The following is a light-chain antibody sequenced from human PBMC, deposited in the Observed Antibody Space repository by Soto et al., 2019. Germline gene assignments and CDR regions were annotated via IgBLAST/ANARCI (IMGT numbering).Light chain of an antibody. CDR3: QQYNNRWT. Sequence: DIQMTQSPSTLSASVGDRVTITCRASQSISVWLAWFQQKPGNAPKLLIYKASTLESGVPSRCSGSGSGTEFTLTIISLQPDDSATYYCQQYNNRWTFGQGTKVEI. CDR2: KAS. J-gene: IGKJ1*01. V-gene: IGKV1-5*03. CDR1: QSISVW.